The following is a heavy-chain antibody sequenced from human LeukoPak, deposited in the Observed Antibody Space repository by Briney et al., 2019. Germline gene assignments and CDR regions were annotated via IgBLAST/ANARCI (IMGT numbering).Heavy chain of an antibody. CDR3: ATSYDMGWLIGY. D-gene: IGHD3/OR15-3a*01. CDR1: GFTFSSSW. J-gene: IGHJ4*02. CDR2: IKEDGSEK. V-gene: IGHV3-7*03. Sequence: GGSLRLSCAASGFTFSSSWMTWVRQAPGKRLEWVANIKEDGSEKYYVDSVKGRFTISRDNGKSSLYLQMNSLRAEDTALYYCATSYDMGWLIGYWGQGTLVTVSS.